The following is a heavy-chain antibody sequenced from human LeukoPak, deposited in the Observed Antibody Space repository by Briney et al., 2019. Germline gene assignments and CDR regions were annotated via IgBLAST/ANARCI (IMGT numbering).Heavy chain of an antibody. J-gene: IGHJ3*02. CDR1: GGSISGGY. CDR3: ARDLVTVTKGFDI. D-gene: IGHD4-17*01. V-gene: IGHV4-59*01. Sequence: SETLSLTCTASGGSISGGYWSWIRQPPGRGLEWIGYVYTSGSTNYNPSLKSRVTISIDTSKNQFSLKLSSVTAADTAVYYCARDLVTVTKGFDIWGQGTMVTVSS. CDR2: VYTSGST.